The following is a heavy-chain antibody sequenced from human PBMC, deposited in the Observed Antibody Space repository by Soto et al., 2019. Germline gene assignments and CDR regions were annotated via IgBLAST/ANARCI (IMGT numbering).Heavy chain of an antibody. CDR2: INAGNGNT. J-gene: IGHJ5*02. CDR3: ARGPRHITGTTGIGRYNWFDP. CDR1: GYTFTSYA. D-gene: IGHD1-7*01. Sequence: ASVKVSCKASGYTFTSYAMHWVRQAPGQRLEWMGWINAGNGNTKYSQKFQGRVTITRDTSASTAYMELSSLRSEDTAVYYCARGPRHITGTTGIGRYNWFDPWGQGTLVTVSS. V-gene: IGHV1-3*01.